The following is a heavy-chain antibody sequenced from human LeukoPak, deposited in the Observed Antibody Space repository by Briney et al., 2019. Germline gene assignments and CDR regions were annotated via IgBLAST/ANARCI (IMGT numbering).Heavy chain of an antibody. CDR2: ISGYNGNT. J-gene: IGHJ4*02. D-gene: IGHD1-1*01. Sequence: ASVKVSCTASGYTFTSYGISWVRQAPGQGLEWMGWISGYNGNTNYAQKFQGRVTITADESTSTAYMELSSLRSEDTAVYYCARGSDNGFDYWGQGTLVTVSS. CDR1: GYTFTSYG. V-gene: IGHV1-18*01. CDR3: ARGSDNGFDY.